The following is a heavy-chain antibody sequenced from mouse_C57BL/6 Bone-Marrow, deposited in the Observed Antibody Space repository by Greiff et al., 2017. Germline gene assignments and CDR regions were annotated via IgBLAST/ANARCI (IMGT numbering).Heavy chain of an antibody. J-gene: IGHJ4*01. CDR3: ARDPRSYAMDY. CDR2: INYDGSST. V-gene: IGHV5-16*01. Sequence: EVQLVESEGGLVQPGSSLKLSCTASGFTFRAYYMAWVRQVPEKGLEWVANINYDGSSTYYLDTLKRRFIISRDNSKNILYLPISRLKSEDTATYYCARDPRSYAMDYWGQGTSVTVSS. CDR1: GFTFRAYY.